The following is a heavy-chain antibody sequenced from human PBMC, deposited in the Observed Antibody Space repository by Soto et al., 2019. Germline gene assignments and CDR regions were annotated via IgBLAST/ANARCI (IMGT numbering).Heavy chain of an antibody. Sequence: QLQLLESGSGLVKPSQTLSLTCAVSGGSISSGGYSWGWIRQPPGKGLEWIGYIYHSVSTYYNPSLKSRVTTSGDRSKNQFSLGLSSVTAADSAVYYCARVPDYWGQGTLVTVSS. V-gene: IGHV4-30-2*01. CDR2: IYHSVST. CDR3: ARVPDY. J-gene: IGHJ4*02. CDR1: GGSISSGGYS.